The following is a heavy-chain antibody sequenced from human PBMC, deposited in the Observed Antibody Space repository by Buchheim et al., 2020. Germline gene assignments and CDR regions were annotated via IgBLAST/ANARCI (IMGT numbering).Heavy chain of an antibody. V-gene: IGHV3-7*01. Sequence: EVQLVGSGGGLVQPGGSLRLSCAASGFTFSDYWMTWVRQAPGKGLEWVANINRDGSEKNYVDSVKGRFTISRDNAKISLNLQMNSLRAEDTAVYYCAREGREQPIDYWGQGTL. J-gene: IGHJ4*02. CDR3: AREGREQPIDY. CDR1: GFTFSDYW. D-gene: IGHD1-26*01. CDR2: INRDGSEK.